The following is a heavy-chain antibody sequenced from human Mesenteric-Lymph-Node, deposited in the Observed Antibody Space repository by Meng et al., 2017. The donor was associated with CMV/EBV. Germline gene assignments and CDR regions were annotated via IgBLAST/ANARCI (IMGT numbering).Heavy chain of an antibody. V-gene: IGHV3-7*01. CDR3: ARSYNFAFDY. CDR1: GFIFGSYW. D-gene: IGHD1-1*01. CDR2: IREDGREK. Sequence: GESLKISCAASGFIFGSYWVHWVRQAPGKGLEWVATIREDGREKDYLDSLEGRFTISRDNAKSSLFLQMDNLRAEDTAVYYCARSYNFAFDYWGQGILVTVSS. J-gene: IGHJ4*02.